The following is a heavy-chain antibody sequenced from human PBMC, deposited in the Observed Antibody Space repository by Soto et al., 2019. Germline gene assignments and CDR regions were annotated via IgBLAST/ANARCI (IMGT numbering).Heavy chain of an antibody. J-gene: IGHJ4*02. CDR1: GGSISSSSYY. CDR3: ARGDWNDFDY. D-gene: IGHD1-1*01. Sequence: SETLSLTCTVSGGSISSSSYYWGWIRQPPGKGLEWIGSIYYSGSTYYNPSLKSRVTISVDTSKNQFSLKLSSVTAADTAVYYCARGDWNDFDYWGQGTLVTVSS. V-gene: IGHV4-39*07. CDR2: IYYSGST.